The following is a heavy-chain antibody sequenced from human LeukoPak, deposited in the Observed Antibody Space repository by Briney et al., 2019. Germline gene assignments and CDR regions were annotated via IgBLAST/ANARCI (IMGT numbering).Heavy chain of an antibody. Sequence: GGTLRLSCAASGFTFSSYGMSWVRQAPGKGLEWVSAISGSGGSTYYADSVKGRFTISRDNSKNTLYLQMNSLRAEDTAVYYCAKDQWGVGATSFDYWGQGTLVTVSS. D-gene: IGHD1-26*01. J-gene: IGHJ4*02. CDR1: GFTFSSYG. CDR3: AKDQWGVGATSFDY. CDR2: ISGSGGST. V-gene: IGHV3-23*01.